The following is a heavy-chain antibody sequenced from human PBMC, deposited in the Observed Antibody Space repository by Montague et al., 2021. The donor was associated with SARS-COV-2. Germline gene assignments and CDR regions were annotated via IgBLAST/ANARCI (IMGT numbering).Heavy chain of an antibody. J-gene: IGHJ4*02. V-gene: IGHV4-59*02. CDR1: GSSVRSYY. CDR3: ARVHYYTGYVDS. Sequence: SETLSLTCIVSGSSVRSYYWSWIRQPPGKGLEWIGYIYYSGSTDYNPSLNSRVTLSLDTSKNQFSLNLRSVTAADTAFYYCARVHYYTGYVDSWGQGTLVSVSS. D-gene: IGHD3-22*01. CDR2: IYYSGST.